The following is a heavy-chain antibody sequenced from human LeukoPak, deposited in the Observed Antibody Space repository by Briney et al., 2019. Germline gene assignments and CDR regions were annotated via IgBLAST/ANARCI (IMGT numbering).Heavy chain of an antibody. CDR1: GGSISSGDYY. CDR2: IYYSGST. D-gene: IGHD3-16*01. V-gene: IGHV4-30-4*08. Sequence: SETLSLTCTVSGGSISSGDYYWSWIRQPPGKGLEWIGYIYYSGSTYYDPSLKSRVTISVDTSKNQFSLKLSSVTAADTAVYYCARHLVWRFSFNWFDPWGQGTLVTVSS. CDR3: ARHLVWRFSFNWFDP. J-gene: IGHJ5*02.